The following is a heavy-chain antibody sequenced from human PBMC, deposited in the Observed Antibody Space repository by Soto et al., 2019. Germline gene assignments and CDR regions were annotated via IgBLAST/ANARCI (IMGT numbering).Heavy chain of an antibody. CDR1: GGSISSYY. V-gene: IGHV4-59*08. Sequence: QVQLQESGPGLVKPSETLSLTCTVSGGSISSYYWSWIRQPPGKGLEWIGYIYYSGSTNYNPSLKSRVTISVDTSKNQFSLKLSSVTAADTAVYYCARPSSSRIAFDIWGQGTMVTVSS. J-gene: IGHJ3*02. D-gene: IGHD6-13*01. CDR3: ARPSSSRIAFDI. CDR2: IYYSGST.